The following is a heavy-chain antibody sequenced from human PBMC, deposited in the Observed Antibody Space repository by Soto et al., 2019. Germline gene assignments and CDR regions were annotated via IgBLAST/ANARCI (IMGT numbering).Heavy chain of an antibody. Sequence: SETLSLTCTVSYGSISSYYCSWIRQPAWSGLEWIGRIYFSGSTNYNPSLKSRITMSVDTSKNQFSLNLTSVTAADTAVYYCARGWDGDSTPFDKGMDVCGQGTT. J-gene: IGHJ6*02. V-gene: IGHV4-4*07. CDR2: IYFSGST. D-gene: IGHD4-17*01. CDR3: ARGWDGDSTPFDKGMDV. CDR1: YGSISSYY.